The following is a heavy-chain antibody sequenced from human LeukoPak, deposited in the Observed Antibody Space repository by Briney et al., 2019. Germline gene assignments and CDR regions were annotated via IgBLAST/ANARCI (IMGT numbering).Heavy chain of an antibody. D-gene: IGHD5-12*01. CDR2: IYYDGST. J-gene: IGHJ4*02. CDR1: GASISTYY. V-gene: IGHV4-59*01. CDR3: ARGTKTGNTGYDWNY. Sequence: SETLSLTCTVSGASISTYYWSWIRLPPGRGLEWIGYIYYDGSTSYNPSLNSRVTISVDTSTNQFSLKLTSVTAADTAMYYCARGTKTGNTGYDWNYWGRGSLVTVSS.